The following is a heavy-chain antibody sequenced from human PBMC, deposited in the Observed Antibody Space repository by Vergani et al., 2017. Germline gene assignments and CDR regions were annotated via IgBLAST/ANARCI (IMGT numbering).Heavy chain of an antibody. CDR3: ARELGMDV. J-gene: IGHJ6*02. V-gene: IGHV3-66*02. Sequence: EVQLVESGGGLVKPGGSLRLSCAASGFTVSSNYMSWVRQAQGKGLEWVSVIYSGGSTYYADSVKGRFTISRDKSKNTLYLQMNSLRAEDTAVYYCARELGMDVWGQGTTVTVSS. CDR1: GFTVSSNY. CDR2: IYSGGST. D-gene: IGHD1-26*01.